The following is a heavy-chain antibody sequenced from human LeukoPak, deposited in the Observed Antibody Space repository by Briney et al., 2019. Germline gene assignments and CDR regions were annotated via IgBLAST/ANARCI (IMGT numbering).Heavy chain of an antibody. J-gene: IGHJ4*02. CDR3: AKDRVPAVLRFLEWPLDY. D-gene: IGHD3-3*01. Sequence: HAGGSLRVSCAPSGFTLSSYGMHWVRQAPGKGLEGVAVISYDGSNKFYADCVKGRFTISRYNSTNTLYLQINSLKAEDTAVYYCAKDRVPAVLRFLEWPLDYWGQGTLVTVSS. CDR2: ISYDGSNK. V-gene: IGHV3-30*18. CDR1: GFTLSSYG.